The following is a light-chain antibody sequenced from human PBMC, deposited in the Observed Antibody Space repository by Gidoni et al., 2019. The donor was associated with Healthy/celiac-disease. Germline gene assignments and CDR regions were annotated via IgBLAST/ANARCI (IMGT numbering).Light chain of an antibody. CDR1: QSISSY. J-gene: IGKJ2*01. Sequence: DIQMTQSPSSLSASVGDRVTITCRASQSISSYLNWYQQKPGKAPKLLIYASSSLQSGVPSRFSGTLTISSLQPEDFATYYCQQSYSTPQTFXQXTKLEIK. V-gene: IGKV1-39*01. CDR3: QQSYSTPQT. CDR2: ASS.